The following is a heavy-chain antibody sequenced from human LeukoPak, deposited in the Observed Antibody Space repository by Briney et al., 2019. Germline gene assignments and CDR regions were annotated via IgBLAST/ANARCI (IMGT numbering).Heavy chain of an antibody. CDR3: ARTQWELYDAFDI. CDR1: GYTFTSYD. Sequence: ASVKVSCKASGYTFTSYDINWVRQATGQGLEWMGWMNPNSGNTGYAQKFQGRVTITRNTSISTAYMELSSLRSEDTAVYYCARTQWELYDAFDIWGQGTMVTVSS. D-gene: IGHD1-26*01. V-gene: IGHV1-8*03. CDR2: MNPNSGNT. J-gene: IGHJ3*02.